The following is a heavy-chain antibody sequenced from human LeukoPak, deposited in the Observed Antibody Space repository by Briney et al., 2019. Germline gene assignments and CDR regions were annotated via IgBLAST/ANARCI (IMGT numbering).Heavy chain of an antibody. Sequence: SGGSLRLSCAASGFTFSSYELNLVGQAGGKVLDWVSYISSSGSTIYYADSVKGRFTISRDNAKNSLYLQMNSLRAEDTAVYYCAKSIAVAGGFDYWGQGTLVTVSS. CDR2: ISSSGSTI. CDR3: AKSIAVAGGFDY. V-gene: IGHV3-48*03. D-gene: IGHD6-19*01. J-gene: IGHJ4*02. CDR1: GFTFSSYE.